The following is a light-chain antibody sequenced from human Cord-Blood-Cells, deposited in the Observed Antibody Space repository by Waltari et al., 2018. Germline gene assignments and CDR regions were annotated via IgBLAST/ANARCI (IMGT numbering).Light chain of an antibody. J-gene: IGKJ1*01. CDR3: QQYNSYWT. Sequence: DIPNNQYPSKLSASVGDRVTITCRASQSISSWLAWYQQKPGKAPKLLIYDASSLESGVPSRFSGIGSGTEFTLTISSLQPDDFATYYCQQYNSYWTFGQGTKVEIK. CDR2: DAS. V-gene: IGKV1-5*01. CDR1: QSISSW.